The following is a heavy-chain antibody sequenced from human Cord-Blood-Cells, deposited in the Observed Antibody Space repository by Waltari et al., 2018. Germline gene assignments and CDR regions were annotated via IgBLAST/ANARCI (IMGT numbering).Heavy chain of an antibody. CDR3: ARKLNSSSSLYYFDY. V-gene: IGHV4-39*01. J-gene: IGHJ4*02. CDR1: GGSISSSSYY. Sequence: QLQLQESGPGLVKPSETLSPTCTVSGGSISSSSYYRGWSRQPPGKGLEWIGSICYSGSTYYNPSLKSRVTISVDTSKNQFSLKLSSVTAADTAVYYCARKLNSSSSLYYFDYWGQGTLVTVSS. D-gene: IGHD6-6*01. CDR2: ICYSGST.